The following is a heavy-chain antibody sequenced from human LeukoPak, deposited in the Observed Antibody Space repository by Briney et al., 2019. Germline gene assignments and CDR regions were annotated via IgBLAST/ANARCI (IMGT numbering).Heavy chain of an antibody. V-gene: IGHV3-30*03. D-gene: IGHD2-2*01. CDR2: ISYDGSNK. CDR3: ARDYCSTTTCLDY. Sequence: GGSLRLSCAASGFTFSSYGMHWVRQAPGKGLEWVAVISYDGSNKYYADSVKGRFTISRDNSKNTLYLQMNSLRAEDTAVYYCARDYCSTTTCLDYWGRGTLVTVSP. CDR1: GFTFSSYG. J-gene: IGHJ4*02.